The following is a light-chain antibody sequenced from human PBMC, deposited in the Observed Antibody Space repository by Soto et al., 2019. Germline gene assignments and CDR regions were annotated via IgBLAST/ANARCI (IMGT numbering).Light chain of an antibody. CDR3: QHYAFDSQT. V-gene: IGKV1-5*01. Sequence: DIQMTQSPATVSASVGDRVTITCRASHNINYWLAWYQQRPGSAPKLLIYDVSNLQSGVPSRFSGSHSGTEFTLTISTLQPDDFATYYCQHYAFDSQTFGQGTKVEVK. CDR1: HNINYW. CDR2: DVS. J-gene: IGKJ1*01.